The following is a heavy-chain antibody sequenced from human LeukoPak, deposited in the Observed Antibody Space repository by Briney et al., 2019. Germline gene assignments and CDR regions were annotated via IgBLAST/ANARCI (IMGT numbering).Heavy chain of an antibody. J-gene: IGHJ4*02. D-gene: IGHD6-13*01. CDR3: ARQDTAAFDY. CDR1: GYSFTSYW. CDR2: IYPGDSAT. Sequence: GASLKISCAGSGYSFTSYWIGWVRQMPGKGLGWMGIIYPGDSATRYSPSFQGQVTISADKSISTAYLQWSSLKASGTAMYYSARQDTAAFDYWGQGTLVTVSS. V-gene: IGHV5-51*01.